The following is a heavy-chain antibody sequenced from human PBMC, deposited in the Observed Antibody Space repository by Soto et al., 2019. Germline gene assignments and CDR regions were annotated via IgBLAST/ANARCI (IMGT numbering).Heavy chain of an antibody. CDR1: GYTFTSYA. Sequence: QVQLVQSGAEVKKPGASVKVSCKASGYTFTSYAMHWVRQAPGQRLEWMGWINAGNGNTKYSQKFQGRVTITRDTSASTVYMELSSLRSEDTAVYYCARKAEGGYNYGYWGQGTLVTVSS. D-gene: IGHD5-12*01. J-gene: IGHJ4*02. CDR2: INAGNGNT. V-gene: IGHV1-3*01. CDR3: ARKAEGGYNYGY.